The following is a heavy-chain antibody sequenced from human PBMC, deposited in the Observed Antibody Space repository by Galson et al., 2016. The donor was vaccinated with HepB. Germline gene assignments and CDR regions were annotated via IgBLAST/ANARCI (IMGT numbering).Heavy chain of an antibody. D-gene: IGHD1-1*01. J-gene: IGHJ4*02. V-gene: IGHV3-74*01. Sequence: SLRLSCAASGFTFSSYYMHWVRQVPGEGLVWVAYTNPDGTWSDYAASGKGRFAISRDNDENTLSLQMNTLRVEDTALYYYARGANDWNGIDYWGQGTLVTVSS. CDR1: GFTFSSYY. CDR2: TNPDGTWS. CDR3: ARGANDWNGIDY.